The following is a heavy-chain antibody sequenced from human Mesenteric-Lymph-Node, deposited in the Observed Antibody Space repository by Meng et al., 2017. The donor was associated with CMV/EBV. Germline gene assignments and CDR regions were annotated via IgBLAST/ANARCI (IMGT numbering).Heavy chain of an antibody. J-gene: IGHJ5*02. CDR2: IYYSGNT. V-gene: IGHV4-39*07. Sequence: GSISTSSYYWGWIRQPPGKGLEWIGGIYYSGNTYYNPSLKSRVTISVDTSKNQFSLKLNSVTAADTAVYYCARDLYIAVTGTRWFDPWGQGTLVTVSS. CDR1: GSISTSSYY. D-gene: IGHD6-19*01. CDR3: ARDLYIAVTGTRWFDP.